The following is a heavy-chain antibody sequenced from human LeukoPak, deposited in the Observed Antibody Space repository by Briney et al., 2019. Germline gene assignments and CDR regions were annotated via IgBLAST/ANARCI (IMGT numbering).Heavy chain of an antibody. CDR2: INHSGST. Sequence: SATLSLTCAVYGGSFSGYYWSWIRQPPGKGLEWIGEINHSGSTNYNPSLKSRVTISVDTSKNQFSLKLSSVTAADTAVYYCARGLGFGEFLNFDYWGQGTLVTVSS. CDR3: ARGLGFGEFLNFDY. D-gene: IGHD3-10*01. CDR1: GGSFSGYY. V-gene: IGHV4-34*01. J-gene: IGHJ4*02.